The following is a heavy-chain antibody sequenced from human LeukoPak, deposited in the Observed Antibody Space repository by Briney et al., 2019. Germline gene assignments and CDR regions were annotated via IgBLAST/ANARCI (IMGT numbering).Heavy chain of an antibody. Sequence: SETLSLTCTVSGGSISSYYWSWIRQPPGKGLEWIGYIYYSGSTNYNPSLKSRVTISVDTSKNQFSLKLSSVTAADTAVYYCARGVDAGCDYWGQGSLVTVSS. D-gene: IGHD3-9*01. V-gene: IGHV4-59*01. J-gene: IGHJ4*02. CDR1: GGSISSYY. CDR2: IYYSGST. CDR3: ARGVDAGCDY.